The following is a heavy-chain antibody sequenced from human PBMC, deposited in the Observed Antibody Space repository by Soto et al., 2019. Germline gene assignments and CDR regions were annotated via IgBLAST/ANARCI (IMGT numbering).Heavy chain of an antibody. J-gene: IGHJ3*02. CDR3: ALSTYYDILTGYSDAFDI. V-gene: IGHV1-2*04. D-gene: IGHD3-9*01. CDR2: INPNSGGT. CDR1: GYTFTGYY. Sequence: QVQLVQSGAEVKKPGASVKVSCKASGYTFTGYYMHWVRQAPGQGLEWMGWINPNSGGTNYAQKFQGWVTMTRDTSISTAYMELSRLRSDDTAVYYCALSTYYDILTGYSDAFDIWGQGTMVTVSS.